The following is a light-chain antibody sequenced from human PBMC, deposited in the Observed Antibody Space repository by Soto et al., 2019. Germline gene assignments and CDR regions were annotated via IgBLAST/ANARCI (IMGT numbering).Light chain of an antibody. CDR3: LQNNSYPLT. CDR1: QGIRKD. Sequence: DIQMTQSPSSLSASVGDRVTITCRASQGIRKDLGWYQQKPGKAPQRLIYAVSSLHSGVPSRFSGSGSGTEITLTISSLQPEDSATYYCLQNNSYPLTFGGGTKVEIK. J-gene: IGKJ4*01. V-gene: IGKV1-17*01. CDR2: AVS.